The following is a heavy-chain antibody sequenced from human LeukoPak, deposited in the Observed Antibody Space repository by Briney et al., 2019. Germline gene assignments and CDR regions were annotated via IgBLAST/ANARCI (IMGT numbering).Heavy chain of an antibody. D-gene: IGHD3-9*01. CDR3: AKIGTHSTDYDILTGSLEIDP. CDR2: IYSGGST. J-gene: IGHJ5*02. CDR1: GFTVSSNY. V-gene: IGHV3-53*01. Sequence: GGSLRLSCAASGFTVSSNYMSWVRQAPGKGLEWVSVIYSGGSTNYADSVKGRFTISRDNSKNTLYLQMNSLRAEDTAVYYCAKIGTHSTDYDILTGSLEIDPWGQGTLVTVSS.